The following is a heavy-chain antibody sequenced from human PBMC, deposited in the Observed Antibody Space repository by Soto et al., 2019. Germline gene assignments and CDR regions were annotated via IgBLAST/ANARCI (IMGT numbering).Heavy chain of an antibody. CDR1: GGTFSSYA. Sequence: SVKVSYKASGGTFSSYAISWVRQAPGQGLEWMGGIIPIFGTANYAQKFQGRVTITADESTSTAYMELSSLRSEDTAVYYCARGRGIHDAFDIWGQGTMVTVSS. V-gene: IGHV1-69*13. CDR2: IIPIFGTA. CDR3: ARGRGIHDAFDI. J-gene: IGHJ3*02.